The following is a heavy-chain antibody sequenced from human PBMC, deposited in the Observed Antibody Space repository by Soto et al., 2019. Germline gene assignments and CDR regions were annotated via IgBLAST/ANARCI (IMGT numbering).Heavy chain of an antibody. J-gene: IGHJ4*02. CDR2: ISGSGGST. Sequence: GGSLRLSCAASGFTFSSYAMSWVRQAPGKGLEWVSAISGSGGSTYYADSVKGRFTISRDNSKNTLYLQMNSLRAEDTAVYYCAKTASHHPYYDFWSAYYEVFGYWGQGTLVTVSS. CDR3: AKTASHHPYYDFWSAYYEVFGY. V-gene: IGHV3-23*01. CDR1: GFTFSSYA. D-gene: IGHD3-3*01.